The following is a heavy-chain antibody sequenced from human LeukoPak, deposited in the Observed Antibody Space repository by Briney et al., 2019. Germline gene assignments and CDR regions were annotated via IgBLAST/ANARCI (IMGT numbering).Heavy chain of an antibody. CDR2: IWYDGSNK. CDR1: GFTFSSYG. J-gene: IGHJ4*02. V-gene: IGHV3-33*01. CDR3: ARTLYYFDY. Sequence: GGSLRLSCAASGFTFSSYGAHWVRQAPGKGLEWVALIWYDGSNKYYGDSVKGRFTFSRDNSKNTLYLQMNSLRSEDTAVYFCARTLYYFDYWGQGTLVTVSS.